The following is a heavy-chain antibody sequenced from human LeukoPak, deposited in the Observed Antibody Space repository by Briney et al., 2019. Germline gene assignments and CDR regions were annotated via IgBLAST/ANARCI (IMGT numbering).Heavy chain of an antibody. D-gene: IGHD5-18*01. Sequence: GGSLRLSCAASGFTFDDYGMSWVRQAPGKGLEWVSGINWNGGSTGYADSVKGRFTISRDNAKNSLYLQMNSLRAEDTALYYCARDETGSGYSYDYGYWGQGTLVTVSS. CDR2: INWNGGST. CDR1: GFTFDDYG. V-gene: IGHV3-20*04. CDR3: ARDETGSGYSYDYGY. J-gene: IGHJ4*02.